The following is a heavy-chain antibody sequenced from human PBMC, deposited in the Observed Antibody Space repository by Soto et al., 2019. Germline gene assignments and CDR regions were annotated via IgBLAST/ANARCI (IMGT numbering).Heavy chain of an antibody. Sequence: SCAASGFTFSSYSMNWVRQAPGKGLEWVSSISSSSSYIYYADSVKGRFTISRDNAKNSLYLQMNSLRAEDTAVYYCARDWGSGWHYGMDVWGQGTTVTVSS. CDR1: GFTFSSYS. V-gene: IGHV3-21*01. CDR3: ARDWGSGWHYGMDV. D-gene: IGHD6-19*01. CDR2: ISSSSSYI. J-gene: IGHJ6*02.